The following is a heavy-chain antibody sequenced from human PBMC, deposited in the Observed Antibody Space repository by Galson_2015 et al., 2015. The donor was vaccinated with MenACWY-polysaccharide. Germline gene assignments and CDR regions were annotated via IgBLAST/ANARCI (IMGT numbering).Heavy chain of an antibody. J-gene: IGHJ2*01. CDR2: ISGGGITT. Sequence: SLRLSCAASGFAFSSYAMSWVRQAPGKGLEWVSVISGGGITTNYADSVKGRFTISRDNSKNTLYLQVSSLRAEDTAVYYCAKTAKVVSNKESHWYFDLWGRCTLVTVSS. V-gene: IGHV3-23*01. D-gene: IGHD2-15*01. CDR1: GFAFSSYA. CDR3: AKTAKVVSNKESHWYFDL.